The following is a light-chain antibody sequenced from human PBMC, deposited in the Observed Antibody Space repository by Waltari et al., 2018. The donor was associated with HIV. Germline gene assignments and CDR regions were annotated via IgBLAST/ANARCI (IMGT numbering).Light chain of an antibody. J-gene: IGLJ2*01. V-gene: IGLV2-23*02. CDR3: SSYATAGTYVL. Sequence: QSALTPPAPVPAAPGQSITIPCTGPSREVGRYNLFSGYQQHPGKAPKLMISEVNKRPSGVSNRFSGSKSGNTASLTISGLQAEDEADYYCSSYATAGTYVLFGGGTKLTVL. CDR1: SREVGRYNL. CDR2: EVN.